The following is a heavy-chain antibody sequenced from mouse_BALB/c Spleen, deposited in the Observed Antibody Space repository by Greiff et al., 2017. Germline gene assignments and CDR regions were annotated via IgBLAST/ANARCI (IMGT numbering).Heavy chain of an antibody. J-gene: IGHJ3*01. D-gene: IGHD2-4*01. V-gene: IGHV1-12*01. Sequence: QVQLQQPGAELVKPGASVKMSCKASGYTFTSYNMHWVKQTPGQGLEWIGAIYPGNGDTSYNQKFKGKATLTADKSSSTAYMQLSSLTSEDSAVYYCARMRGDYESRTWFAYWGQGTLVTVSA. CDR1: GYTFTSYN. CDR3: ARMRGDYESRTWFAY. CDR2: IYPGNGDT.